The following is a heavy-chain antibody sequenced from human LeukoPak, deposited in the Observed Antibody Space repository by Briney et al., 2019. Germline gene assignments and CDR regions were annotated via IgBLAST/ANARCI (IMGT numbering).Heavy chain of an antibody. CDR2: ISYDGSSK. CDR3: AREEGYYFDY. V-gene: IGHV3-30-3*01. Sequence: GGSLRLSCAASEFTFSSYAMPWVRQAPGRGLEWVAVISYDGSSKYYADSVKGRFTISRDNSKNTLYLQMNSLRAEDTAVYYCAREEGYYFDYWGQGTLVTVSS. CDR1: EFTFSSYA. J-gene: IGHJ4*02.